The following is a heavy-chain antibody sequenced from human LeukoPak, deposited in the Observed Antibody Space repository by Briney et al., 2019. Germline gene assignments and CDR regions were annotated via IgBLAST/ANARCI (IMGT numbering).Heavy chain of an antibody. CDR2: IKQDGSEK. CDR3: ARESYLDDYVWGSYRYEVDY. V-gene: IGHV3-7*01. Sequence: PGGSLRLSCAASGLTFSSYWMSWVRQAPGKGLEWVANIKQDGSEKYYVDSVKGRFTISRDNAKNSLYLQMNSLRAEDTAVYHCARESYLDDYVWGSYRYEVDYWGQGTLVTVSS. D-gene: IGHD3-16*02. J-gene: IGHJ4*02. CDR1: GLTFSSYW.